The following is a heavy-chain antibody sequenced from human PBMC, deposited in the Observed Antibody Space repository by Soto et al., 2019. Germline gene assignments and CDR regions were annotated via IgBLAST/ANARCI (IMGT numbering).Heavy chain of an antibody. Sequence: SSETLSLTCTVSGGSVSSGSYYWSWIRQPPGKGLEWIGYIYYSGSTNYNPSLKSRVTISVDTSKNQFSLKLSSVTAADTAVYYCARHIYDTSGCYYGYWGQGTLVTVSS. V-gene: IGHV4-61*01. D-gene: IGHD3-22*01. CDR1: GGSVSSGSYY. CDR2: IYYSGST. CDR3: ARHIYDTSGCYYGY. J-gene: IGHJ4*02.